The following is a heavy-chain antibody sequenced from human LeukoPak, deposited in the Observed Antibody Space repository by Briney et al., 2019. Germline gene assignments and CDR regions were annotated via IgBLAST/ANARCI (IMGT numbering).Heavy chain of an antibody. CDR2: IRYNGGAT. J-gene: IGHJ3*01. CDR3: AKRADYYDSSRALYEACDL. CDR1: VFTFRTDG. D-gene: IGHD3-16*01. V-gene: IGHV3-30*02. Sequence: VRSPRLSSAASVFTFRTDGMRSVRQAPRKRLWRVTFIRYNGGATYYADSVKGRFTISRDNSRNTLSLQMNSLRVEDTAVYYFAKRADYYDSSRALYEACDLWGQGTIDSVS.